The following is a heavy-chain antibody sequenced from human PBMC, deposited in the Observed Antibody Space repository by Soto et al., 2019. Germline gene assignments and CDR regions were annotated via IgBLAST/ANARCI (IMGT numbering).Heavy chain of an antibody. J-gene: IGHJ5*02. Sequence: PSETLSLTCTVSGGSISSSSYYWGWTRQPPGKGLEWIGSIYYSGSTYYNPSLKSRVTISVDTSKNQFSLKLSSVTAADTAVYYCARPVAATGGGNWFDTWGQGTLVTVSS. CDR3: ARPVAATGGGNWFDT. CDR1: GGSISSSSYY. D-gene: IGHD2-15*01. V-gene: IGHV4-39*01. CDR2: IYYSGST.